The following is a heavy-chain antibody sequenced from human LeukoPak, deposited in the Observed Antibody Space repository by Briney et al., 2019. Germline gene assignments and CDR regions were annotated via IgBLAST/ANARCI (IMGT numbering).Heavy chain of an antibody. Sequence: GGSLRLSCAASDFSVTGKYMTWVRQAPGKGLEWVGRSKDKGASYTTEYAAFVKGRFTISRDHSQNSLFLQMNNLQSEDTAVYYCARDVRGAYYLDPWGQGTLVTVSS. V-gene: IGHV3-72*01. CDR1: DFSVTGKY. J-gene: IGHJ5*02. CDR3: ARDVRGAYYLDP. CDR2: SKDKGASYTT. D-gene: IGHD3-22*01.